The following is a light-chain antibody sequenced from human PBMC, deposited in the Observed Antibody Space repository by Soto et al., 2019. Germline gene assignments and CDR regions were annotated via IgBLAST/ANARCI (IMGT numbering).Light chain of an antibody. CDR1: SSDVGGFNS. CDR3: CSYAGSYSYA. CDR2: DVN. V-gene: IGLV2-11*01. Sequence: QSALTQPRSVSGSPGQSVTSSCTGTSSDVGGFNSVSWYQQHPGKAPKLMIYDVNKRPSGVPDRFSGSKSGSTASLTISGLQAEDGADYYCCSYAGSYSYAFATGTKVTVL. J-gene: IGLJ1*01.